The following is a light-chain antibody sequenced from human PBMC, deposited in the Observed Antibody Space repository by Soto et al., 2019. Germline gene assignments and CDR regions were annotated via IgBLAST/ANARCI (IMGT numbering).Light chain of an antibody. CDR1: SSDVGGYNY. V-gene: IGLV2-14*01. J-gene: IGLJ3*02. CDR2: DVS. Sequence: QSALTQPASVSGATGQSITISCTGTSSDVGGYNYVYWYQQHPGKAPKLRIYDVSNRPSGVSNRFSGSKSGNTASLTISGLQAEDEDDYYCSAYTSSSTGVFGGGTKLTV. CDR3: SAYTSSSTGV.